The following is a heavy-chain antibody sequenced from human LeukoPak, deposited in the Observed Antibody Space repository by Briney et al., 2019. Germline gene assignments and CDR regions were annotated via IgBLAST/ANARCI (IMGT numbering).Heavy chain of an antibody. D-gene: IGHD3-10*01. Sequence: SETLSLTCTVSGGSISSYYWSWIRQPPGKGLEWIGYIYYSGSTNYNPSLKSRVTISVDTSKNQFSLKLSSVTAADTAVYYYASNYGSGSYHWFDPWGQGTLVTVSS. CDR1: GGSISSYY. CDR3: ASNYGSGSYHWFDP. V-gene: IGHV4-59*01. J-gene: IGHJ5*02. CDR2: IYYSGST.